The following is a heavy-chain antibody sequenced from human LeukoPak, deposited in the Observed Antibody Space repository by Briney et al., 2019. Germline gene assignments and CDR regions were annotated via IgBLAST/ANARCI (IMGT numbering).Heavy chain of an antibody. CDR1: GITFSSYG. CDR2: ISSTGGTT. V-gene: IGHV3-23*01. CDR3: AKNGDRGAYCTGGTCYPYFYYYMDV. J-gene: IGHJ6*03. D-gene: IGHD2-15*01. Sequence: GGSLRLSCAASGITFSSYGMSWVRQAPGKGLEWVSSISSTGGTTYYADSVKGRFAISRDNSKNTLYLQMNSLRAEDTAIYYCAKNGDRGAYCTGGTCYPYFYYYMDVWGKGTTVTI.